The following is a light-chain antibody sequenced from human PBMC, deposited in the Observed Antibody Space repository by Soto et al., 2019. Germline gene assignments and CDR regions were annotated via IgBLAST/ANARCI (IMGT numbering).Light chain of an antibody. J-gene: IGKJ5*01. Sequence: IQLTQSPSSLSASVGDRVTITCRASQGISSYLAWYQQKPGKAPKLLIKAASRLQTGVPSRFSGSGSGTDFTLTISGLQPDDFATYSWQQHNIASYPLAFGQGTRLE. CDR2: AAS. CDR3: QQHNIASYPLA. CDR1: QGISSY. V-gene: IGKV1-9*01.